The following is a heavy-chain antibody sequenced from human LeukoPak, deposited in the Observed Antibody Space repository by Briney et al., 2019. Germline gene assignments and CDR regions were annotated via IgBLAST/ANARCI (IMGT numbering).Heavy chain of an antibody. J-gene: IGHJ4*02. CDR1: GFSFSNYA. V-gene: IGHV3-23*01. D-gene: IGHD1-26*01. CDR2: ISGSGGST. CDR3: ARDAGGSYRNNAFDY. Sequence: PGGSLRLSCVPSGFSFSNYAMSWVRQAPGKGLEWVSSISGSGGSTHYADSVKGRFTISRDNAKNSLYLQMNSLRAEDTAVYYCARDAGGSYRNNAFDYWGQGTLVTVSS.